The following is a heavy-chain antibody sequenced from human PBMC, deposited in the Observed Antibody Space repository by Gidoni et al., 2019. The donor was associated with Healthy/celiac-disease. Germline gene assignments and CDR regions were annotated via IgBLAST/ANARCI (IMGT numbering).Heavy chain of an antibody. J-gene: IGHJ6*02. CDR1: GFTFDDYA. V-gene: IGHV3-9*01. Sequence: EVQLVESGGGLVQPGRSLRLSCAASGFTFDDYAMHWVRQAPGKGLEWVSGISWNSGSIGYADSVKGRFTISRDNAKNSLYLQMNSLRAEDTALYYCAKTDVWGQGTTVTVSS. CDR2: ISWNSGSI. CDR3: AKTDV.